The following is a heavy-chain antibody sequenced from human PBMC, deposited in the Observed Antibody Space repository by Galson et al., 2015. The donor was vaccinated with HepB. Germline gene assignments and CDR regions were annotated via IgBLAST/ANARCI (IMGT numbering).Heavy chain of an antibody. CDR1: GYSFTSYW. J-gene: IGHJ4*02. CDR3: ARAYGSGSYYIGPFDY. D-gene: IGHD3-10*01. V-gene: IGHV5-51*01. CDR2: IYPGDSDT. Sequence: QSGAEVKKPGESLKISCKGSGYSFTSYWIGWVRQMPGKGLEWIGIIYPGDSDTRYSLSFQGQVTISADKSISTAYLQWSSLKASDTAMYYCARAYGSGSYYIGPFDYWGQGTLVTVSS.